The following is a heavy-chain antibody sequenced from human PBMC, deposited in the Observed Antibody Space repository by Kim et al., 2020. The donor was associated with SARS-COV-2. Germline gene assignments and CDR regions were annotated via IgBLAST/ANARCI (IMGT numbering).Heavy chain of an antibody. D-gene: IGHD5-12*01. Sequence: NYAPKLQGRVTMTTATSTSTAYMELRSLRSDDTAVYYCARVVSGYGIFDYWGQGTLVTVSS. V-gene: IGHV1-18*01. J-gene: IGHJ4*02. CDR3: ARVVSGYGIFDY.